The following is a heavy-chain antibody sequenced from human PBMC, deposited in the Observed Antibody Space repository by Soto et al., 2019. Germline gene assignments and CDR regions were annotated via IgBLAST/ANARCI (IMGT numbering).Heavy chain of an antibody. CDR2: IIPIFGTA. D-gene: IGHD5-18*01. V-gene: IGHV1-69*13. Sequence: GASVKVSCKASGGTFSSYAISWVRQAPGQGLEWMGGIIPIFGTANYAQKFQGRVTITADESTSTAYMELSSLRSEDTAVYYCARHLRGYSYGDCWGQGTLVTVSS. J-gene: IGHJ4*02. CDR1: GGTFSSYA. CDR3: ARHLRGYSYGDC.